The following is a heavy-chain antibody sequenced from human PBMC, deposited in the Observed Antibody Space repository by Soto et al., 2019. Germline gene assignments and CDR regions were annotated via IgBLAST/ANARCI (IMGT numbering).Heavy chain of an antibody. CDR1: GASITSVGHY. J-gene: IGHJ4*02. V-gene: IGHV4-31*03. D-gene: IGHD2-21*01. CDR2: IYSSGGT. Sequence: QVQLQESGPGLLRPSETLSLTCTVSGASITSVGHYWSWIRHYPGKGLEWIAYIYSSGGTYFNPSRMSRVTIAADTSKNQFSLKLRSVSAADTAVYYCVRDDGALAIPHWGQGTLVTVSS. CDR3: VRDDGALAIPH.